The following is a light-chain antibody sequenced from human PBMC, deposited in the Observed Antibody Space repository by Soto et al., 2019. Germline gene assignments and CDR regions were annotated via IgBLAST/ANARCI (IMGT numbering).Light chain of an antibody. CDR1: QGISNF. V-gene: IGKV1-17*03. CDR3: QQTYTFPWT. Sequence: DIQMTQSPSAMSASVGDRVTITCRASQGISNFLAWFQQKPGKVPKRLIYAASNLQSGVPSRFSGSGSGTEFSLTISGLQPEDSATYYCQQTYTFPWTFGQGTRVDIK. J-gene: IGKJ1*01. CDR2: AAS.